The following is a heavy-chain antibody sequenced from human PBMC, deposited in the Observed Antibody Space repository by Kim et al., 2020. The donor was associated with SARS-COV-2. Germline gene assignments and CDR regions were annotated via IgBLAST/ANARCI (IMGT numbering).Heavy chain of an antibody. D-gene: IGHD1-1*01. CDR3: ARVSVIGATNPYLDY. V-gene: IGHV4-4*07. CDR2: IHSSGNT. Sequence: SETLSLTCTVSGDSINGYYWCWIRQYAGKGLEYTGRIHSSGNTKYLTSLNSQVTMPVDTYNCKFSLTMSSLTAAATAIYFCARVSVIGATNPYLDYWGQEMLVAVAS. CDR1: GDSINGYY. J-gene: IGHJ4*02.